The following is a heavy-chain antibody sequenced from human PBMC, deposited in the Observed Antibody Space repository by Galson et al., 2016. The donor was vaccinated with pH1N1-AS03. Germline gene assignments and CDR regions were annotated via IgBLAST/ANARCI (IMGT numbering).Heavy chain of an antibody. Sequence: SLRLSCAASGFTLSTYWMNWVRQVPGKGLEWIANVKQDGSEKHYVGSVRGRFTFSRDNAKNTLYLQMNSLRAEDTAVYFCARGSGSSWPFYFDFWGRVTPVTVSS. CDR3: ARGSGSSWPFYFDF. CDR2: VKQDGSEK. CDR1: GFTLSTYW. V-gene: IGHV3-7*01. D-gene: IGHD6-6*01. J-gene: IGHJ4*02.